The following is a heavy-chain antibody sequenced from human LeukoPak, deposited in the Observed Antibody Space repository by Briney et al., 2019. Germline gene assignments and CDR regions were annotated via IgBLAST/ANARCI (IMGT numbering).Heavy chain of an antibody. CDR2: ISNNGGYT. V-gene: IGHV3-23*01. J-gene: IGHJ4*02. CDR1: GFTFSSSA. CDR3: ARDGGYSGFDADC. Sequence: GGSLRLPCAASGFTFSSSAMSWVRQAPGKGLEWVSAISNNGGYTYYADSVQGRFTISRDNSKSTLYLQMNSLRAEDTAVYYCARDGGYSGFDADCWGQGTLVTVSS. D-gene: IGHD5-12*01.